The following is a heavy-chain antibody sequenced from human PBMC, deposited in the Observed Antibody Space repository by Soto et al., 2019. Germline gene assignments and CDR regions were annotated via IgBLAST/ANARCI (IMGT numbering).Heavy chain of an antibody. CDR1: GFTFSTYE. J-gene: IGHJ4*02. D-gene: IGHD2-8*01. Sequence: EVQLLESGGGLVQPGGSLRLSCAASGFTFSTYEMIWVRQAPGKGPEWVSYISGSGTNIYYADSVKGRFTISRDNAKNLLYLQMNSLRADDTALYYCVRGGYASASRGDYWGQGTLVTVSS. CDR2: ISGSGTNI. CDR3: VRGGYASASRGDY. V-gene: IGHV3-48*03.